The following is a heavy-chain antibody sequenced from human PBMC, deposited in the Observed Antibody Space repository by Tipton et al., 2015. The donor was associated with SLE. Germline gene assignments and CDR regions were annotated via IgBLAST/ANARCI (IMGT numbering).Heavy chain of an antibody. D-gene: IGHD6-19*01. V-gene: IGHV4-59*01. CDR2: IYYSGST. Sequence: LRLSCTVSGGSISSYYWSWIRQPPGKGLEWIGYIYYSGSTNYNPSLKSRVTISVGTSKNQFSLKLSSVTAADTAVYYCARDSSGWSPYFDYWGQGTLVTVSS. J-gene: IGHJ4*02. CDR3: ARDSSGWSPYFDY. CDR1: GGSISSYY.